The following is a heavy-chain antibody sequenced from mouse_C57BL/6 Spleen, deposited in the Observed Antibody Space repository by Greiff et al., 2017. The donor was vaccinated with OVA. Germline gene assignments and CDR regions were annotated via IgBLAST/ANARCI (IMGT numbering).Heavy chain of an antibody. CDR1: GYAFSGYW. V-gene: IGHV1-80*01. CDR3: AKFCDSFAY. D-gene: IGHD2-4*01. Sequence: VQLQESGAELVKPGASVKISCKASGYAFSGYWMNWVKQRPGQGLEWIGQIYPGGGGTNYNEKFKGKATLTADKSSSTAYMQLSSLTSEDSAVYGCAKFCDSFAYWGQGTTLTVSS. CDR2: IYPGGGGT. J-gene: IGHJ2*01.